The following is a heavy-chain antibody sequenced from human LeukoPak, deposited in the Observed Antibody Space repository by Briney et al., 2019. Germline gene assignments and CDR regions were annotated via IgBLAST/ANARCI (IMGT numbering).Heavy chain of an antibody. J-gene: IGHJ6*04. V-gene: IGHV1-69*06. Sequence: GSSVKVSCKASGGTFSSYAISWVRQAPGQGLEWMGGIIPIFGTANYAQKFQGRVTITADKSTSTAYMELSSLRSEDTAVYYCARAVTMVRGVIMDYYYGMDVWGKGNTVTVSS. D-gene: IGHD3-10*01. CDR3: ARAVTMVRGVIMDYYYGMDV. CDR1: GGTFSSYA. CDR2: IIPIFGTA.